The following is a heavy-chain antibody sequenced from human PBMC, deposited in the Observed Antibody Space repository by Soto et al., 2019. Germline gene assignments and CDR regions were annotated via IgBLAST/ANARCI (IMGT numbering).Heavy chain of an antibody. J-gene: IGHJ6*02. CDR1: GFTFNNHG. V-gene: IGHV3-33*01. Sequence: QVQLVESGGGVVQPGRSLRLSCAASGFTFNNHGMHWVRQAPGKGLEWVAVIWYDGRNKYYADSVKGRFTISRDTSTNTLYLQMNSLGAEDTAVYYCARDDRASGWYVAMDVWGQGTTVTVSS. CDR2: IWYDGRNK. D-gene: IGHD6-19*01. CDR3: ARDDRASGWYVAMDV.